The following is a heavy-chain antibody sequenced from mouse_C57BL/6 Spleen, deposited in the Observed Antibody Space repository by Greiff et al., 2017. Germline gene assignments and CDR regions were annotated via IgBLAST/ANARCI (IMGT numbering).Heavy chain of an antibody. CDR2: IYPGSGST. J-gene: IGHJ4*01. CDR3: AREGLDCYYVYAMDY. V-gene: IGHV1-55*01. CDR1: GYTFTSYW. Sequence: QVQLQQPGAELVKPGASVKMSCKASGYTFTSYWITWVKQRPGQGLEWIGDIYPGSGSTNYNEKFKSKATLTVDTSSSTAYMQLSSLTSEDSAVYYCAREGLDCYYVYAMDYWGQGTSVTVSS. D-gene: IGHD2-3*01.